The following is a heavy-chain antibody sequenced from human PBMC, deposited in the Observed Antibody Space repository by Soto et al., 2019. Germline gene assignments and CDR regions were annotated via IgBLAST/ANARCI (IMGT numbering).Heavy chain of an antibody. J-gene: IGHJ6*02. CDR1: GYTFTSYA. D-gene: IGHD6-13*01. Sequence: ASVKVSCKASGYTFTSYAMHWVRQAPGQGLEWMGWISAYNGNTNYAQKLQGRVTMTTDTSTSTAYMELRSLRSDDTAVYYCARVTAAAEYYYYYGMDVWGQGTTVTVSS. V-gene: IGHV1-18*01. CDR3: ARVTAAAEYYYYYGMDV. CDR2: ISAYNGNT.